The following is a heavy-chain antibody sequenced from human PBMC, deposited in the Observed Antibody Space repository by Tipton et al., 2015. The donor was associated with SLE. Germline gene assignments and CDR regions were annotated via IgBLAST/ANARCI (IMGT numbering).Heavy chain of an antibody. D-gene: IGHD3-16*01. CDR2: INHSGST. CDR1: GGSFSGYY. CDR3: ARGRPRATQAWGGYYYYTDV. J-gene: IGHJ6*03. Sequence: GLVKPSETLSLTCAVYGGSFSGYYWSWIRQPPGKGLEWIGEINHSGSTNYNPSLKSRITISVDTSKNQFSLRLSSVTAADTAVYYCARGRPRATQAWGGYYYYTDVWGKGTTVTVSS. V-gene: IGHV4-34*01.